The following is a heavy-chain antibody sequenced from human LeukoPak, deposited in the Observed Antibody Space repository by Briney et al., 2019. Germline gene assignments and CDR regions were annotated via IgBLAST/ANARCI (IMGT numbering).Heavy chain of an antibody. V-gene: IGHV1-2*04. J-gene: IGHJ4*02. CDR1: GYTFTGYY. Sequence: ASVKVSCKASGYTFTGYYMHWVRQAPGQGLEWMGWINPNSGGTNYAQKFQGWVTMTRDTSTSTAYMELRSLRSDDTAVYYCARASSSSPDYWGQGTLVTVSS. CDR2: INPNSGGT. CDR3: ARASSSSPDY. D-gene: IGHD6-6*01.